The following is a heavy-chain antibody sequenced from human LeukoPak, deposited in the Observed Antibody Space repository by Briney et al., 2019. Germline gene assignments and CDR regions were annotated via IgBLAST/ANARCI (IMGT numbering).Heavy chain of an antibody. J-gene: IGHJ4*02. CDR2: IDAYEAST. CDR1: GYRFIHYG. CDR3: ARALPSGWKDY. D-gene: IGHD6-19*01. V-gene: IGHV1-18*01. Sequence: GASVKVSCKTSGYRFIHYGINWVRQAPGQGLEWMGWIDAYEASTYYIEKFQGRVTMTTDTSTDTAYMELKSLRSEDTAVYYCARALPSGWKDYGGQETRVTVSA.